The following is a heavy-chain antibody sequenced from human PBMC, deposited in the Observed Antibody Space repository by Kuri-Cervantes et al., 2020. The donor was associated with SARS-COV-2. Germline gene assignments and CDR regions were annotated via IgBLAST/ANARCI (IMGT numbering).Heavy chain of an antibody. CDR2: IRYDGSNK. V-gene: IGHV3-30*02. D-gene: IGHD6-13*01. CDR1: GFTFSSYG. Sequence: GESLKISCAASGFTFSSYGMHWVRQAPGKGLEWVAFIRYDGSNKYYADSVKGRFTISRDNSKNTLYLQMNSLRAEDTAVYYCARDLGAAAGTSSAFDYWGQGTPVTVSS. J-gene: IGHJ4*02. CDR3: ARDLGAAAGTSSAFDY.